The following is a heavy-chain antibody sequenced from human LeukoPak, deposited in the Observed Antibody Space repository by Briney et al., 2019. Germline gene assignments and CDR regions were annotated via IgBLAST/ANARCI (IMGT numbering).Heavy chain of an antibody. Sequence: ASVKLSCNASGYTFTSYDINWMRQAPAQGLEWMGWMNPNSGNTGYAQKFQGRVTMTRNTSISTAYMELSSLRSEDTAVYYCARGGGMNVVTRYYHYYDGMDVWGQGPTVTVSS. J-gene: IGHJ6*02. CDR2: MNPNSGNT. V-gene: IGHV1-8*01. CDR1: GYTFTSYD. D-gene: IGHD4-23*01. CDR3: ARGGGMNVVTRYYHYYDGMDV.